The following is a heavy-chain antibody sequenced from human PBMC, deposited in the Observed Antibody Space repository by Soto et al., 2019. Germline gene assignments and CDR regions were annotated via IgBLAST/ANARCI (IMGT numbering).Heavy chain of an antibody. D-gene: IGHD3-22*01. CDR1: GGSISSYY. V-gene: IGHV4-4*07. J-gene: IGHJ6*02. CDR2: IYTSGST. Sequence: SETLSLTCTVSGGSISSYYWSWIRQPAGKGLEWIGRIYTSGSTNYNPSLKSRVTMSVDTSKNQFSLKLSSVTAADTAVYYCARALVTDYNSRDYHYYFDMDVWGQGTSVTVSS. CDR3: ARALVTDYNSRDYHYYFDMDV.